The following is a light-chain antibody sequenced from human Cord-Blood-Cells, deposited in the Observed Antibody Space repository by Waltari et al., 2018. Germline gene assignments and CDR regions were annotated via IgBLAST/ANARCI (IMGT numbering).Light chain of an antibody. V-gene: IGLV2-14*01. CDR1: SSDVGGYNS. J-gene: IGLJ3*02. CDR2: DVS. CDR3: SSYTSSSTRV. Sequence: QSALTQPASVSGSPGQSITISCTGTSSDVGGYNSVSCYQQHPGKAPKLMIYDVSTRPSGVTNRRAGAKSGNTAALTIFGLQTEGEADYDCSSYTSSSTRVFGGGTKLTVL.